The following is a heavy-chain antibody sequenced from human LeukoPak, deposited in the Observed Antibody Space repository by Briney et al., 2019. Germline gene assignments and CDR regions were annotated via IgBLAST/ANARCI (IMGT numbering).Heavy chain of an antibody. J-gene: IGHJ4*02. Sequence: ASVKVSCKASGYTFTSYGISWVRQAPGQGLEWMGWISAYNGNTNYAQKLQGRVTMTTDTSTSTAYMELRSLRSDDTAVYYCVRDQSPHSSWYLGYWGQGTLVTVSS. V-gene: IGHV1-18*01. D-gene: IGHD6-13*01. CDR3: VRDQSPHSSWYLGY. CDR1: GYTFTSYG. CDR2: ISAYNGNT.